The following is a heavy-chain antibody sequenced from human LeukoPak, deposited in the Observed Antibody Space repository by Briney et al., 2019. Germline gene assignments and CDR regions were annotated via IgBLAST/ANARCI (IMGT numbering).Heavy chain of an antibody. CDR3: ASRGVVITLDAFDI. CDR2: IYYSGNT. CDR1: GGSISTTSYY. J-gene: IGHJ3*02. V-gene: IGHV4-39*07. D-gene: IGHD3-3*01. Sequence: SETLSLTCTVSGGSISTTSYYWGWIRQPPGKGLEWIGSIYYSGNTTYIPSLKSRATISQDTSKNQFSLKLTSVTAADTAVYYCASRGVVITLDAFDIWGQGTMVTVSS.